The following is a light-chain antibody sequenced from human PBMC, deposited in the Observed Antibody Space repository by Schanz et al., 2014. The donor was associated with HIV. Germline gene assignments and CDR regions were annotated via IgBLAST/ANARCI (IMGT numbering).Light chain of an antibody. CDR1: NIGSKR. CDR3: QVWDSGSYV. V-gene: IGLV3-21*04. J-gene: IGLJ1*01. Sequence: SSELTQPPSVSVAPGKTATITCGGDNIGSKRVNWYRQKPGQAPVVVIYNENDRPSGIPERLSGSKSGSTATLTVSRVEAGDEADYYCQVWDSGSYVFGPGTKLTVL. CDR2: NEN.